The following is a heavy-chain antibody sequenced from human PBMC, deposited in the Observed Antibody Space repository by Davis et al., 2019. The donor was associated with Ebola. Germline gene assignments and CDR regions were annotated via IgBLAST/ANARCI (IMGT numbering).Heavy chain of an antibody. Sequence: AASVKVSCRASGYTFTSYYMHWVRQAPGQGLEWMGIINPSGGSTSYAQKFQGRVTMTRDTSTSTVYMELSSLRSEDTAVYYCARGGGITMVRGVMGFGYWGQGTLVTVSS. CDR1: GYTFTSYY. CDR3: ARGGGITMVRGVMGFGY. CDR2: INPSGGST. D-gene: IGHD3-10*01. J-gene: IGHJ4*02. V-gene: IGHV1-46*01.